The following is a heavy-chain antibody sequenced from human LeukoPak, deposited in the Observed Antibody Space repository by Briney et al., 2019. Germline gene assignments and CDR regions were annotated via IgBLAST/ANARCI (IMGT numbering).Heavy chain of an antibody. CDR3: ARGADGVSSNSRGWFDP. CDR1: GFTFSSYE. CDR2: ISGSGSTI. Sequence: GGSLRLSCAASGFTFSSYEMNWVRQAPGKGLEWVSYISGSGSTIYYADSVKGRFTISRDNARNSLYLQMNTLRAEDTAVYSCARGADGVSSNSRGWFDPWGQGTLVTVSS. V-gene: IGHV3-48*03. J-gene: IGHJ5*02. D-gene: IGHD2-15*01.